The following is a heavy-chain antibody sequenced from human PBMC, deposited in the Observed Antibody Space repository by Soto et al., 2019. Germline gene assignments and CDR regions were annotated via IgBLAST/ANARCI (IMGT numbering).Heavy chain of an antibody. CDR1: GDSVSSNSAG. V-gene: IGHV6-1*01. CDR2: TYYKSKWYY. J-gene: IGHJ4*02. CDR3: AKDPQQLIVYFDY. Sequence: SQTLSLTCAISGDSVSSNSAGWNWVRQTPSRGLEWLGRTYYKSKWYYNSAVSVKRRITINPDTSKNQFSLQLNSVTPEDTAVYYCAKDPQQLIVYFDYWGQGTQVTVSS. D-gene: IGHD6-13*01.